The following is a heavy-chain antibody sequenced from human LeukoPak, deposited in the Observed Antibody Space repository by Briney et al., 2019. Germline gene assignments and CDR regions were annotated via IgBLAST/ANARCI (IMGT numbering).Heavy chain of an antibody. D-gene: IGHD3-16*02. J-gene: IGHJ4*02. CDR1: GYTFTSYD. CDR3: ARAQPESMITFGGVIVISPPTFDY. Sequence: ASVKVSCKATGYTFTSYDINWVRQAPGQGLEWMGWINTNTGNPTYAQGFTGRFVFSLDTSVSTAYLQISSLKAEDTAVYYCARAQPESMITFGGVIVISPPTFDYWGQGALVTVSS. V-gene: IGHV7-4-1*02. CDR2: INTNTGNP.